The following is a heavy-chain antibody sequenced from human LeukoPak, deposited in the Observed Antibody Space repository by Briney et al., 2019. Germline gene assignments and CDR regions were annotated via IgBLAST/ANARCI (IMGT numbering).Heavy chain of an antibody. Sequence: PAGSLRLSCAASGFTFSSYAMSWVRQAPGKGLEWVLAISGSGGSTYYADSVKGRFTISRDNSKNTLYLQMNSLRAEDTAVYYCAKGLAAAGTFDYWGQGTLVTVSS. CDR2: ISGSGGST. V-gene: IGHV3-23*01. CDR1: GFTFSSYA. J-gene: IGHJ4*02. CDR3: AKGLAAAGTFDY. D-gene: IGHD6-13*01.